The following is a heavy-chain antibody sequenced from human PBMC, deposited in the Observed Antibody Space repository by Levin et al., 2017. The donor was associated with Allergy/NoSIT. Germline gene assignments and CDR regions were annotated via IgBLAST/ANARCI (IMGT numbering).Heavy chain of an antibody. D-gene: IGHD1-26*01. Sequence: GESLKISCAASGFTFSSYGMHWVRQAPGKGLEWVAVISYDGSNKYYADSVKGRFTISRDNSKNTLYLQMNSLRAEDTAVYYCAKDSISSGSYSFDYWGQGTLVTVSS. CDR1: GFTFSSYG. CDR2: ISYDGSNK. J-gene: IGHJ4*02. V-gene: IGHV3-30*18. CDR3: AKDSISSGSYSFDY.